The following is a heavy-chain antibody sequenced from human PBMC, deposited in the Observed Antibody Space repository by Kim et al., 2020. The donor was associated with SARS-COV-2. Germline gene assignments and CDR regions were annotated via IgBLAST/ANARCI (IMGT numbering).Heavy chain of an antibody. V-gene: IGHV4-61*01. CDR2: IYYSGST. D-gene: IGHD2-15*01. Sequence: SETLSLTCTVSGGSVSSGSYYWSWIRQPPGKGLEWIGYIYYSGSTNYNPSLKSRVTISVDTSKNQFSLKLSSVTAADTAVYYCAGWGAVVAATYYGMDVWGQGTTVTVSS. CDR3: AGWGAVVAATYYGMDV. CDR1: GGSVSSGSYY. J-gene: IGHJ6*02.